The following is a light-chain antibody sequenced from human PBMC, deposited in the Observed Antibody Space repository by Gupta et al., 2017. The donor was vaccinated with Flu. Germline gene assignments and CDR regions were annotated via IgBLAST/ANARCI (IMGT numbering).Light chain of an antibody. CDR1: QSVSSM. V-gene: IGKV3-15*01. J-gene: IGKJ4*01. CDR3: QQYKDWPLT. CDR2: DAS. Sequence: VLLHSPATLSVSPGESTTLSCRASQSVSSMLAWYQQKPGQAPRLLVYDASTRATGIPARFSGSGSGTEFTLTISSLQSEDFAVYYCQQYKDWPLTFGGGTRVEI.